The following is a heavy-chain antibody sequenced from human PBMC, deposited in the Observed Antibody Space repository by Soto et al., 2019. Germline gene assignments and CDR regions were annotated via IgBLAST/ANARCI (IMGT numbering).Heavy chain of an antibody. J-gene: IGHJ6*02. D-gene: IGHD2-15*01. CDR1: GGSISSYY. CDR3: ARGAYCSGGSCYGRYYYYGLDV. Sequence: QVQLQESGPGLVKPSETLSLTCTVSGGSISSYYWSWIRQPPGKGLEWIGYIYNSGSTNYNPSLKSRVTTSVDTSKNQFSLKLSSVTAADTAVYYCARGAYCSGGSCYGRYYYYGLDVWGQGTTVTVSS. CDR2: IYNSGST. V-gene: IGHV4-59*01.